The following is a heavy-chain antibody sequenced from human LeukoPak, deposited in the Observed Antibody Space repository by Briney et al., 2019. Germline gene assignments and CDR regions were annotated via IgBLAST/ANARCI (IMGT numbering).Heavy chain of an antibody. V-gene: IGHV1-2*02. D-gene: IGHD2-2*02. CDR2: INPNSGGT. CDR1: GYTFTGYY. CDR3: ARELGTSRDTLPYNWFDP. Sequence: GASVKVSCKASGYTFTGYYMHWVRQAPGQGLEWMGWINPNSGGTNYAQKFQGRVTMTRDTSISTAYMELSRLRSDDTAVYYCARELGTSRDTLPYNWFDPWGQGTLVTVSS. J-gene: IGHJ5*02.